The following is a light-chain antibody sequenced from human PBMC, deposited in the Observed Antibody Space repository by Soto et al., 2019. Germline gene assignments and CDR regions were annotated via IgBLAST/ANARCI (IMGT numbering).Light chain of an antibody. CDR1: QSVGNY. CDR2: AAS. Sequence: QPQANPSVYPGERATLSCRSSQSVGNYLAWYQQKPGQAPRLLIYAASNRATGIPARFSGSGSGTDFTLTISSLVPEDVAVYYCRQLCDWPLLTFGEGTNVDIK. J-gene: IGKJ4*01. CDR3: RQLCDWPLLT. V-gene: IGKV3-11*01.